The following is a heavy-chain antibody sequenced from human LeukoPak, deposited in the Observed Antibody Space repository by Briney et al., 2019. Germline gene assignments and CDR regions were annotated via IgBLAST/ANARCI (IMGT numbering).Heavy chain of an antibody. CDR2: ISDDGSNK. CDR1: GFTFSSYG. J-gene: IGHJ4*02. V-gene: IGHV3-30*18. CDR3: AKKYDFWSGYYDY. D-gene: IGHD3-3*01. Sequence: GRSLRLSCAASGFTFSSYGMHWVRQAPGKGLEWVAFISDDGSNKYYADSVKGRFTISRDNSKNTLYLQMNSLRAEDTAVYYCAKKYDFWSGYYDYWGQGTLVTVSS.